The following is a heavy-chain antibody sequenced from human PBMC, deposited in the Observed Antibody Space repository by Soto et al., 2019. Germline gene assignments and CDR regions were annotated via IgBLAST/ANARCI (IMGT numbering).Heavy chain of an antibody. Sequence: GGPLRPSCGSPEDTFKDNGMHVLQQAPGKGLEWVAVISYDGKQTYYADSVKGRFTISKDKSKRALYLQMDSLRVDDTAVYYCARDGWGSNWYFEISGRGPLVT. D-gene: IGHD3-16*01. CDR1: EDTFKDNG. CDR3: ARDGWGSNWYFEI. J-gene: IGHJ2*01. V-gene: IGHV3-30*03. CDR2: ISYDGKQT.